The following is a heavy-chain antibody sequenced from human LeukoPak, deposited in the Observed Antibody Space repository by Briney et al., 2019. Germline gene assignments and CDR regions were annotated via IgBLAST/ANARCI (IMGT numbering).Heavy chain of an antibody. CDR3: ASNRKGYGRGVICYYYYYGMDV. J-gene: IGHJ6*02. V-gene: IGHV1-69*04. CDR2: MIPIFGNA. D-gene: IGHD2-15*01. CDR1: GRTFSSYA. Sequence: SVKLSCKASGRTFSSYAISWVRQAPGQGLEWMGSMIPIFGNANDAQKFHARVTISAAKSTGTAYMELASLRSEDTAADYSASNRKGYGRGVICYYYYYGMDVWGQGTTVTVSS.